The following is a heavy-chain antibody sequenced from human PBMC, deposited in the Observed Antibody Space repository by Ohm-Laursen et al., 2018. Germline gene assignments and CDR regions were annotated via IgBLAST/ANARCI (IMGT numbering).Heavy chain of an antibody. V-gene: IGHV1-46*01. CDR1: GYTFSSYY. Sequence: ASVKVSCKASGYTFSSYYMHWVRQAPGQGPEWMGIINPSGGSTSYAQKFQGRVTMTRDTSTSTVYMELSSLRSEDTAVYYCARALLNHTYFYDSSGWKDGMDVWGQGTTVTVSS. J-gene: IGHJ6*02. D-gene: IGHD3-22*01. CDR2: INPSGGST. CDR3: ARALLNHTYFYDSSGWKDGMDV.